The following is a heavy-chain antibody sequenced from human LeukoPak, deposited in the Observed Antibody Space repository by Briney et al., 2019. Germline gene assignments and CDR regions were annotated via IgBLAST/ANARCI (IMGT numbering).Heavy chain of an antibody. Sequence: SVKVSCKASGGTFSSYAISWVRQAPGQGLEWMGGIIPIFGTANYAQKFQGRVTITADESTSIAYMELSSLRSEDTAVYYCARGGGDHPYYFDYWGQGTLVTVSS. J-gene: IGHJ4*02. V-gene: IGHV1-69*01. CDR1: GGTFSSYA. CDR2: IIPIFGTA. CDR3: ARGGGDHPYYFDY. D-gene: IGHD2-21*02.